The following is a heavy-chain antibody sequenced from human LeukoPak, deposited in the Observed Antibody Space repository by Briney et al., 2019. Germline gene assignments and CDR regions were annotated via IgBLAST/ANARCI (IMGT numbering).Heavy chain of an antibody. J-gene: IGHJ3*02. V-gene: IGHV3-30-3*01. CDR3: AREGTARDAFDI. CDR1: GFTFSYYA. Sequence: GGSMRLSCAASGFTFSYYAMHWVRQAPGKGLEWVAFISSDGSDKYYADSMKGRFTISRDNSKNTLYLQMTSLRGEDTAMYYCAREGTARDAFDIWGQGTMVTVSS. D-gene: IGHD2-21*02. CDR2: ISSDGSDK.